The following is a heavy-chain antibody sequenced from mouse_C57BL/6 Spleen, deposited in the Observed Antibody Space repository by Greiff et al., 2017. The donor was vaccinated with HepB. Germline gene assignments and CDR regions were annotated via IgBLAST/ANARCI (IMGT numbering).Heavy chain of an antibody. V-gene: IGHV5-6*01. J-gene: IGHJ3*01. Sequence: EVQLVESGGDLVKPGGSLKLSCAASGFTFSSYGMSWVRQTPDKRLEWVATISSGGSYTYYPDSVKGRFTISRDNAKNTLYLQMSSLKSEDTAMYYCARHRDYGGFAYWGQGTLVTVSA. CDR2: ISSGGSYT. CDR3: ARHRDYGGFAY. D-gene: IGHD1-1*01. CDR1: GFTFSSYG.